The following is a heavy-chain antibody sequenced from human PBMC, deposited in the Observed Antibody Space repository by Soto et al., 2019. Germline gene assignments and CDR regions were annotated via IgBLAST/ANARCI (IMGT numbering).Heavy chain of an antibody. D-gene: IGHD3-22*01. CDR2: IIPIFGTA. J-gene: IGHJ3*02. Sequence: QVQLVQSGAEVKKPGSSVKVSCKASGGTFSSYAISWVRQAPGQGLEWMGGIIPIFGTANYAQKFQGRVTITAEESTSTAYMELSSLRSEDTAVYYCARRANYYDMSVGGHDAFDIWGQGTMVTVSS. CDR1: GGTFSSYA. V-gene: IGHV1-69*01. CDR3: ARRANYYDMSVGGHDAFDI.